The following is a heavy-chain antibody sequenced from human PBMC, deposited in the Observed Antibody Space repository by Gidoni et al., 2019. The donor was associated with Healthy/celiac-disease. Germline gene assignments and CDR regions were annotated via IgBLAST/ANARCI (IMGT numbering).Heavy chain of an antibody. Sequence: DVQLVESGGGLVQPGRSLRLSCASSGFTFAEYAMHWVRQAPGKGLEGVSGMSWNSGSRGYADSVKGRFTIARDNAKNSLYLQMNSLRAEDTALYYCAKGNDFDYWGQGTLVTVSS. CDR3: AKGNDFDY. V-gene: IGHV3-9*01. CDR1: GFTFAEYA. J-gene: IGHJ4*02. CDR2: MSWNSGSR.